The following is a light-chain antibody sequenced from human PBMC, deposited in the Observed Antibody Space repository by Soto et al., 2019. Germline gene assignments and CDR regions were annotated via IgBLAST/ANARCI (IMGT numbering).Light chain of an antibody. CDR1: SSNIGAGYD. Sequence: QSVLTQPPSVSGAPGQRVTISCAGSSSNIGAGYDVHWYQQLPGTAPKLLIYGNSNRPSGVPDRFSGSKSGSSASLAITGLQSEDEADYYCQSQYSSLSGYVFGTGTKLTVL. CDR3: QSQYSSLSGYV. J-gene: IGLJ1*01. V-gene: IGLV1-40*01. CDR2: GNS.